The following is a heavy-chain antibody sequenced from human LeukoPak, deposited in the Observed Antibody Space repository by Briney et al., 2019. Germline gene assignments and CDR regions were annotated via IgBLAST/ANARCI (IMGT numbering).Heavy chain of an antibody. CDR3: ARDSNSGAFDI. D-gene: IGHD6-6*01. CDR1: GYTFTKYY. CDR2: INPSGGST. V-gene: IGHV1-46*01. Sequence: GASVKVSCKASGYTFTKYYMHWVRQAPGQGLEWMGIINPSGGSTSYAQKFQGRVTMTRDTSTSRVHMEVSSLRSEDTAVYYCARDSNSGAFDIWGQGTMATVSS. J-gene: IGHJ3*02.